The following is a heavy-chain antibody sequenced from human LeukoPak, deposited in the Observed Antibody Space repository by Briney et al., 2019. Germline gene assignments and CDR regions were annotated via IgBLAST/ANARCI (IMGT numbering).Heavy chain of an antibody. CDR3: ARGYCSGGSCLDY. CDR1: GYTFTGYY. J-gene: IGHJ4*02. D-gene: IGHD2-15*01. Sequence: ASVKVSCKASGYTFTGYYMHWVRQAPGQGLEWMGWINPNSGGTNYAQKFQGRVTMTRDTSIGTAYMELSRLRSDDTAVYYCARGYCSGGSCLDYWGQGTLVTVSS. V-gene: IGHV1-2*02. CDR2: INPNSGGT.